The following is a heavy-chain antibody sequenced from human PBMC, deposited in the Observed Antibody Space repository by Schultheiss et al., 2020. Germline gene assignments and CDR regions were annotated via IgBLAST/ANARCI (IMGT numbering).Heavy chain of an antibody. D-gene: IGHD2-15*01. CDR1: GGSFSGYY. J-gene: IGHJ6*02. Sequence: SETLSLTCAVYGGSFSGYYWSWIRQPPGKGLEWIGEINHSGSTNYNPSLKSRVTISVDTSKNQFSLKLSSVTAADTAVYYCARVSRDIVVPGGHYYYYGMDVWGQGTTVTVSS. CDR3: ARVSRDIVVPGGHYYYYGMDV. V-gene: IGHV4-34*01. CDR2: INHSGST.